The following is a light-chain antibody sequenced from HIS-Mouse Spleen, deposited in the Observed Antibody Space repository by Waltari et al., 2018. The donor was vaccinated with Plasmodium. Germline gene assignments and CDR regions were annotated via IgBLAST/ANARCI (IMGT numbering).Light chain of an antibody. Sequence: QSALTQPPSASGSPGQSVTISCTGTSSDVGGYNYVSWYQQHPGKAPKLMIYEVSERPSGVLDSFSGSKSGNTASLTVSGLQAEDEADYYCSSDAGSNNLVFGGGTKLTVL. J-gene: IGLJ2*01. V-gene: IGLV2-8*01. CDR2: EVS. CDR1: SSDVGGYNY. CDR3: SSDAGSNNLV.